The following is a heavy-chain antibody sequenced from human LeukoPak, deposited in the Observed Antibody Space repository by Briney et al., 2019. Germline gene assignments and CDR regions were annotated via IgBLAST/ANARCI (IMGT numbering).Heavy chain of an antibody. CDR1: GYIFTGYY. V-gene: IGHV1-2*07. CDR3: ARDRPPQLVRPFDY. CDR2: INPNSGGT. J-gene: IGHJ4*02. D-gene: IGHD6-13*01. Sequence: ASVTVSCKASGYIFTGYYMHWVRQAPGQGLGWMGWINPNSGGTNYAHKFQGRVTMTRDTSISTAYMELSRLRSDDTAVYYCARDRPPQLVRPFDYWGQGTLVTVSS.